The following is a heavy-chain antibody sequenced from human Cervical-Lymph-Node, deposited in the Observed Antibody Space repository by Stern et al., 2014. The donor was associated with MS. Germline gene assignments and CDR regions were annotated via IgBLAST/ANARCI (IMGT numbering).Heavy chain of an antibody. CDR1: GGSFSTVD. J-gene: IGHJ4*02. CDR2: IAPLFGTT. D-gene: IGHD6-13*01. CDR3: VRDQGGIAAS. V-gene: IGHV1-69*01. Sequence: QMQLVQSGAEVKKLGSSMTVSCKASGGSFSTVDISWVRQAPGQGLEWLGGIAPLFGTTNYAPRVQGRVTIIADESTDTVNMELSSLRSEDTAVYYCVRDQGGIAASWGQGTLVTVSS.